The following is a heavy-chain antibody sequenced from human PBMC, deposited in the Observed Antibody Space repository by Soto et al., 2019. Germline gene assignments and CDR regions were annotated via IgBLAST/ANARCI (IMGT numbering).Heavy chain of an antibody. Sequence: EVQLVESGGGLVQPGGSLRLSCAASGFTFSDHYMDWVRQAPGKGLEWVGRIRNKANRYTTEYAASVIGRLTISRDDSKYSVYLQLNSLKSEDTAVYFCAKTFYASGSYFLDYWGQGTLVTVSS. D-gene: IGHD3-10*01. V-gene: IGHV3-72*01. J-gene: IGHJ4*02. CDR3: AKTFYASGSYFLDY. CDR1: GFTFSDHY. CDR2: IRNKANRYTT.